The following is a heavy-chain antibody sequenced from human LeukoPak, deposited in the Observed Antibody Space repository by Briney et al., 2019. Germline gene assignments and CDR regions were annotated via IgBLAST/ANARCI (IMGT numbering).Heavy chain of an antibody. CDR1: GFTFSSYG. CDR3: AKDRVVGATTLDY. V-gene: IGHV3-30*18. J-gene: IGHJ4*02. D-gene: IGHD1-26*01. CDR2: ISYDGSNK. Sequence: GRSLRLSCAASGFTFSSYGMHWVRQAPGKGLEWVAVISYDGSNKYYADSVKGRFTISRDNSKNTLYLKMNRLRAEDTAVYYCAKDRVVGATTLDYWGQGTLVTVSS.